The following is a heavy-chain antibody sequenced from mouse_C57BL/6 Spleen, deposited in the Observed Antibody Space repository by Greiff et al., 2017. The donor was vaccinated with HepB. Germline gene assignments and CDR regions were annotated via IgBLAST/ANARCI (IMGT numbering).Heavy chain of an antibody. CDR1: GYTFTDHI. J-gene: IGHJ4*01. D-gene: IGHD2-1*01. Sequence: QVQLQQSGAELASPGASVTLSCKASGYTFTDHIMNWVKKRTGQGLEWIGRIYPVSGETNYNQKFMGKATFSVDRSSSTVYMVLNSLTSEDPAVYYCTTTMVPFYAMDYWGQGTSVTVSS. CDR2: IYPVSGET. CDR3: TTTMVPFYAMDY. V-gene: IGHV1-11*01.